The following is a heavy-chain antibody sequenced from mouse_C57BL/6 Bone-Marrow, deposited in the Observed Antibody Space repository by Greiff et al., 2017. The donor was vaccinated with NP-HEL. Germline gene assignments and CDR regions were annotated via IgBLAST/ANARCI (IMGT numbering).Heavy chain of an antibody. D-gene: IGHD1-1*01. Sequence: VQLQQPGAELVRPGTSVKLSCKASGYTFTSYWMHWVKQRPGQGLEWIGVIDPSDSYTNYNQKFKGKATFTVNTSSIPAYMQLSSLTSEDSAVYYCARERDYYGRGDYWGQGTTLTVSS. J-gene: IGHJ2*01. CDR2: IDPSDSYT. V-gene: IGHV1-59*01. CDR3: ARERDYYGRGDY. CDR1: GYTFTSYW.